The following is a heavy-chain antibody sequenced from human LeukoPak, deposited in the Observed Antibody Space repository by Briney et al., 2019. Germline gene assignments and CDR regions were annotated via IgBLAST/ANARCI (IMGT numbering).Heavy chain of an antibody. J-gene: IGHJ3*02. CDR3: ARDPRGKGDYGDYGENDAFDI. Sequence: ASVKVSCKASGYTFTSYYMHWVRQAPGQGLEWMGWINPNSGGTNYAQKFQGRATMTRDTSISTAYMELSRLRSDDTAVYYCARDPRGKGDYGDYGENDAFDIWGQGTMVTVSS. D-gene: IGHD4-17*01. CDR2: INPNSGGT. CDR1: GYTFTSYY. V-gene: IGHV1-2*02.